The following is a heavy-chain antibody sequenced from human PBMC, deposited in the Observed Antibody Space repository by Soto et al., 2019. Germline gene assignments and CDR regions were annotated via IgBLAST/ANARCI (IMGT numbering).Heavy chain of an antibody. V-gene: IGHV4-4*02. D-gene: IGHD2-2*02. CDR1: GGSISSSNW. Sequence: QVQLQESGPGLVKPSGTLSLTCAVSGGSISSSNWWNWVRQPPGKGLEWIGEIYHSGSTNYNPSLKSRVTISVDKSKNQFSLKLSSVTAADTAVYYCARSCRSPSCYTVSFAFDIWGQGTMVSVS. CDR3: ARSCRSPSCYTVSFAFDI. CDR2: IYHSGST. J-gene: IGHJ3*02.